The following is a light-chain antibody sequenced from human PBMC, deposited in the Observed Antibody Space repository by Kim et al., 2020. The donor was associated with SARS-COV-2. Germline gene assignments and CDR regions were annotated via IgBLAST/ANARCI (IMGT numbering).Light chain of an antibody. CDR2: DTT. CDR3: LLSYSGVWV. Sequence: PGRTVTLTCSSSTGPVTGSHFPYWFQQRPGQAPRTLISDTTNTHSWTPARFSGSLLGDKAALTLSGAQPEDEADYYCLLSYSGVWVFGGGTRLTVL. J-gene: IGLJ3*02. CDR1: TGPVTGSHF. V-gene: IGLV7-46*01.